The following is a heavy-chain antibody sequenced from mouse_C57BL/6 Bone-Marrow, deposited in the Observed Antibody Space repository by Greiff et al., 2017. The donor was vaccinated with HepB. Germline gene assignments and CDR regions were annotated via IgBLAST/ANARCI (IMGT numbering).Heavy chain of an antibody. Sequence: QVQLKQPGAELVKPGASVKMSCKASGYTFTSYWITWVKQRPGQGLEWIGDIYPGSGSTNYNEKFKSKATLTVDTSSSTAYMQLSSLTSEDSAVYYCARRDPYRTVVDRDYWGQGTTLTVSS. J-gene: IGHJ2*01. CDR3: ARRDPYRTVVDRDY. CDR1: GYTFTSYW. V-gene: IGHV1-55*01. CDR2: IYPGSGST. D-gene: IGHD1-1*01.